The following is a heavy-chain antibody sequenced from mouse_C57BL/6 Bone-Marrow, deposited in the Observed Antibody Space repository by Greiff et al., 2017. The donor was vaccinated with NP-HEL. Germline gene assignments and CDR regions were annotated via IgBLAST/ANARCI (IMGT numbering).Heavy chain of an antibody. V-gene: IGHV1-54*01. Sequence: VQLQQSGPELVKPGASVKLSCKASGYAFTNYLIEWVKQRPGQGLEWIGVINPGSGGTNYNEKFKSKATLTVDKSSSTAYMQLSSLTSEDSAVYYCARGGEGFAYWGQGTLVTVSA. CDR3: ARGGEGFAY. J-gene: IGHJ3*01. CDR1: GYAFTNYL. CDR2: INPGSGGT.